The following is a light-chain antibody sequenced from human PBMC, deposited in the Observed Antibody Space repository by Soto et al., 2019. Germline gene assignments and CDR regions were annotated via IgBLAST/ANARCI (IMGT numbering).Light chain of an antibody. CDR2: EVS. CDR3: SSYTSSSTFYV. Sequence: QSALTQPASVSGPPGQSITISCTVTSSDVGGYNYVSWYQQHPGKAPKLMIYEVSNRPSGVSNRFSGSKSGNTASLTISGLQAEDEADYYCSSYTSSSTFYVFGTGTKVTVL. V-gene: IGLV2-14*01. CDR1: SSDVGGYNY. J-gene: IGLJ1*01.